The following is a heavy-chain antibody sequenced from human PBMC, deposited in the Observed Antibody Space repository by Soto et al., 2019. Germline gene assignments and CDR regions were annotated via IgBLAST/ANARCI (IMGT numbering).Heavy chain of an antibody. J-gene: IGHJ4*02. CDR1: GGSFSGYY. V-gene: IGHV4-34*01. Sequence: PSETLSLTCAVYGGSFSGYYWSWIRQPPGKGLEWIGEINHSGSTNYNPSLKSRVTISVDTSKNQFSLKLSSVTAADTAVYYCASLGIQLWERDYWGQGTLVTVSS. D-gene: IGHD5-18*01. CDR2: INHSGST. CDR3: ASLGIQLWERDY.